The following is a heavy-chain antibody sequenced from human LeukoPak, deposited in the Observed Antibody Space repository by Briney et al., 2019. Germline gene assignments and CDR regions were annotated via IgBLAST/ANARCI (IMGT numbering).Heavy chain of an antibody. CDR1: GYTFTNYD. CDR3: ARGGQSSSSFKYYYYYMDV. CDR2: MNPNSGNT. V-gene: IGHV1-8*03. D-gene: IGHD2-2*01. J-gene: IGHJ6*03. Sequence: GASVKVSCKASGYTFTNYDINWVRQATGQGLEWMGWMNPNSGNTGYAQKFQGRDTITRNTSISTAYMELSSLRSEDTAVYYCARGGQSSSSFKYYYYYMDVWGKGTTVTVSS.